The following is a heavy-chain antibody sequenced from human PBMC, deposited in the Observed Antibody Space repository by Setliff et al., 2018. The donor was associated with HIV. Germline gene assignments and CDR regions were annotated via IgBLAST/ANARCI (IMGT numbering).Heavy chain of an antibody. V-gene: IGHV1-3*01. J-gene: IGHJ3*02. D-gene: IGHD3-16*01. CDR2: INAGNGNT. Sequence: ASVKVSCKAPGYTFTSYYMHWVRQAPGQRLEWMGWINAGNGNTKYSQKFQGRVTITRDTSASTAYMELSSLRSEDTAVYYCASTWGLDQPDAFDIWGQGTMVTVSS. CDR3: ASTWGLDQPDAFDI. CDR1: GYTFTSYY.